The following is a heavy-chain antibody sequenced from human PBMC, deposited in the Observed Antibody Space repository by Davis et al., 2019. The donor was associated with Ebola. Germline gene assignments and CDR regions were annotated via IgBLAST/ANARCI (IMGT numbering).Heavy chain of an antibody. D-gene: IGHD3-16*01. V-gene: IGHV4-59*08. CDR2: IYYSGNT. CDR1: GGSIISYY. Sequence: SATLSLTCTVSGGSIISYYWSWFRQPPGKGLEWLGLIYYSGNTNYNPSLKSRVSISVDTSRHQFSLKLSSVTAADTAVYFCARGGGWFDPWGQGTLVTVSS. CDR3: ARGGGWFDP. J-gene: IGHJ5*02.